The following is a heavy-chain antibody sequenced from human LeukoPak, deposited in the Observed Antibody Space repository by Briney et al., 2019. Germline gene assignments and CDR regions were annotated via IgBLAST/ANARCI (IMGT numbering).Heavy chain of an antibody. D-gene: IGHD2-2*01. J-gene: IGHJ6*02. CDR1: EFTYRSCW. CDR3: ARDWRYCSSSSCLAMDV. Sequence: GGSLRLSCAASEFTYRSCWMSWVRQAPGKGLEWVANIERDGSEKYYVDSVTGRFIISRDNAKNSLYLEMNSLRAEDTAVYYCARDWRYCSSSSCLAMDVWGLGTTVTVSS. V-gene: IGHV3-7*01. CDR2: IERDGSEK.